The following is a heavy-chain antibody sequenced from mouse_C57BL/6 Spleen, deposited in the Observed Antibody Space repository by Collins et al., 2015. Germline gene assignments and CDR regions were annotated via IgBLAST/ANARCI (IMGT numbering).Heavy chain of an antibody. V-gene: IGHV1-53*01. CDR1: TFTSYW. CDR2: INPSNGGT. CDR3: ARDWDFYYFDY. Sequence: TFTSYWMRWVKQRPGQGLEWIGNINPSNGGTNYNEKFKSKATLTVDKSSSTAYMQLSSLTSEDSAVYYCARDWDFYYFDYWGQGTTLTVSS. D-gene: IGHD4-1*01. J-gene: IGHJ2*01.